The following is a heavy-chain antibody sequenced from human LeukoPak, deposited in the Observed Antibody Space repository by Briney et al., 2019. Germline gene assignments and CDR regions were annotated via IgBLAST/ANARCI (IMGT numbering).Heavy chain of an antibody. D-gene: IGHD3-10*01. CDR3: ARAGSGRYYYYMDV. CDR2: ISSDNGYT. Sequence: ASVRVSCKASVYTFAIYGISWVRQAPGQEREWMGWISSDNGYTNYAQKSQGRVTRTTDTSTNTAYMELRSLRSDDTAVYYCARAGSGRYYYYMDVWGKGTTVTVSS. V-gene: IGHV1-18*04. J-gene: IGHJ6*03. CDR1: VYTFAIYG.